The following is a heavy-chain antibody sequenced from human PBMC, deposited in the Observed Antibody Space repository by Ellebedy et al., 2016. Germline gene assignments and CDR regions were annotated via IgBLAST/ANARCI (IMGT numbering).Heavy chain of an antibody. D-gene: IGHD3/OR15-3a*01. CDR3: ARDTSDWSFDY. CDR2: INPSGGST. J-gene: IGHJ4*02. CDR1: GYTFTSYY. V-gene: IGHV1-46*01. Sequence: ASVKVSXXASGYTFTSYYMHWVRQAPGQGLEWMGIINPSGGSTSYAQKFQGRVTMTRDTSTSTVYMELSSLRSEDTAVYYCARDTSDWSFDYWGQGTLVTVSS.